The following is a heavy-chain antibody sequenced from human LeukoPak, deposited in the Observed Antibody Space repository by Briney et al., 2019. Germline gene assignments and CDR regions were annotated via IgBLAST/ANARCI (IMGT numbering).Heavy chain of an antibody. V-gene: IGHV4-59*01. Sequence: SETLSLTCTVSGGSISSYYWSWIRQPPGKGLEWIGYMYYRGNTNYDPSLKSRVAISLDTPNNPFSLTLSSVTAADTAVYYCATGVHGIAAAGDYYFDYWGQGTLVTVSS. CDR2: MYYRGNT. CDR1: GGSISSYY. CDR3: ATGVHGIAAAGDYYFDY. J-gene: IGHJ4*02. D-gene: IGHD6-13*01.